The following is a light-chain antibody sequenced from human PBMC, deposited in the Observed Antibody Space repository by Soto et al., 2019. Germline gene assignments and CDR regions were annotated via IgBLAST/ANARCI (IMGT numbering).Light chain of an antibody. J-gene: IGKJ2*01. V-gene: IGKV1-39*01. Sequence: DIQMTQSPSSLSASVGDRVTITCRASQSIRNFLNWFQQKPGKAPRLLIYSASSLQSGVPSRFSGSGSGTDFTLTISSLQPEDFANYFCQQSRTTPYTFGQGTKVEI. CDR2: SAS. CDR3: QQSRTTPYT. CDR1: QSIRNF.